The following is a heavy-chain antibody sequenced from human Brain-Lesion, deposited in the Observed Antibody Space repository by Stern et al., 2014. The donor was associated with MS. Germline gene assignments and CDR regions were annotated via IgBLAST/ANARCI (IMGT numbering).Heavy chain of an antibody. Sequence: QVQLVESGPGLVKPSETLSLTCTVSGGSISSSTYYWAWIRQPPGKGLEWIGNIYYSGFTYYNPSLKSRVTISVDMSKNQFSLKLSPGTAADTAIYYCARHDSVPRPSQLYSARDRGPGYFDYWGQGTLVTVSS. D-gene: IGHD1-26*01. J-gene: IGHJ4*02. CDR2: IYYSGFT. CDR3: ARHDSVPRPSQLYSARDRGPGYFDY. V-gene: IGHV4-39*01. CDR1: GGSISSSTYY.